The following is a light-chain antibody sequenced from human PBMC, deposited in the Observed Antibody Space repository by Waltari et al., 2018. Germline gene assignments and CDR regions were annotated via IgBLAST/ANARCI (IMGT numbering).Light chain of an antibody. CDR1: QDIRND. J-gene: IGKJ2*01. CDR2: ATS. Sequence: AIQMTQSPSSLSASVGDRVTITCRASQDIRNDLGWYQQKPGKAPKLLIYATSSLESGVPSRFSGSGSGTDFTLIISSLQPEDFATYYCLQDYDYPVTFGQGTKLEIK. V-gene: IGKV1-6*01. CDR3: LQDYDYPVT.